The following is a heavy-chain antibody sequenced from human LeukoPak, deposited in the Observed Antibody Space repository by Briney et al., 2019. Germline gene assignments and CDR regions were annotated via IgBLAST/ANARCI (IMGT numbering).Heavy chain of an antibody. CDR3: AKDLTDGLSAFDI. CDR2: ISWNSGSI. D-gene: IGHD2-21*01. J-gene: IGHJ3*02. Sequence: PGRSLRLSCAASGFTFDYAMHWVRQAPGKGLEWVSGISWNSGSIGYADSVKGRFTISRDNAKNSLYLQMNSLRAEDTALYYCAKDLTDGLSAFDIWGQGTMVTVSS. CDR1: GFTFDYA. V-gene: IGHV3-9*01.